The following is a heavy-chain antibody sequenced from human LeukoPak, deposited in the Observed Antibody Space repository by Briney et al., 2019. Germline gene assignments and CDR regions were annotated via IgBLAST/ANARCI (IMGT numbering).Heavy chain of an antibody. V-gene: IGHV3-30*02. D-gene: IGHD3-16*01. Sequence: GGSLRLSCAASGFTFSSYGMPWVRQAPGKGLEWVAFIRYDGSNKYYADSVKGRFTISRDNSKNTLYLQMNSLRAEDTAVYYCAKDYDYVWGSTNYWGQGTLVTVSS. CDR3: AKDYDYVWGSTNY. CDR2: IRYDGSNK. CDR1: GFTFSSYG. J-gene: IGHJ4*02.